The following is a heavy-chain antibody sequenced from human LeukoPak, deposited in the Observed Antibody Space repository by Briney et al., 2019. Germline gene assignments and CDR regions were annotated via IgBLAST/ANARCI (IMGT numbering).Heavy chain of an antibody. CDR2: ISAYNGNT. D-gene: IGHD3-3*01. CDR3: ARDSSITIFGVVMKGFDY. CDR1: GYTFTSYG. V-gene: IGHV1-18*01. Sequence: AASVKVSCKASGYTFTSYGISWVRQAPGQGLEWMGWISAYNGNTNYAQKLQGRVTMTTDTSTSTAYMELRSLRSDDTAVYYCARDSSITIFGVVMKGFDYWGQGTLVTVSS. J-gene: IGHJ4*02.